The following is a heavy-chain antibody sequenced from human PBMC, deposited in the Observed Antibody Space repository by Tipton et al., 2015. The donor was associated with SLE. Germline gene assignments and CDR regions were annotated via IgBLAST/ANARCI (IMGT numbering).Heavy chain of an antibody. CDR3: ARVGVVTPFDY. J-gene: IGHJ4*02. Sequence: TLSLTCAVYGGSFSDYYWSWIRQPPGKGLEWIGEINHSGSTYYNPSLKSRVTISVDTSKNQFSLKLSSVAAADTAVYYCARVGVVTPFDYWGQGTLVTASS. D-gene: IGHD4-23*01. CDR2: INHSGST. V-gene: IGHV4-34*01. CDR1: GGSFSDYY.